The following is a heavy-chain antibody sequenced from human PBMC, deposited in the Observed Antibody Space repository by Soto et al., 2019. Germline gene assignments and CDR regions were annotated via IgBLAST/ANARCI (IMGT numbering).Heavy chain of an antibody. D-gene: IGHD6-19*01. CDR1: GFSLSRNW. CDR2: IKQDESEK. V-gene: IGHV3-7*05. Sequence: EVQLEESGGGLVQPGGSLRLSCEASGFSLSRNWMSWVRQVPGKGLEWVANIKQDESEKYDLDSGKGRFTISRDNARNSLYLQIESLRAEDTSIYYCARNVEIPVAGTSGVGYAMDVWGQGTTVTVSS. CDR3: ARNVEIPVAGTSGVGYAMDV. J-gene: IGHJ6*02.